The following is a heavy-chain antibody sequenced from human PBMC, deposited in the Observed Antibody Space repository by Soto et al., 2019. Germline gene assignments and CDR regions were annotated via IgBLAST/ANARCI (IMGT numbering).Heavy chain of an antibody. Sequence: QVQLVQSGAEVKKPGASVKFSCKASGYSFTDYHIHWVRQAPGQGLEWLGRINPKSGGTSTAQKFQGWVTMTMDTSISTASMEMTRLTSDDTAIYYCARGDSTDCSNGVCSFFYTHAMDVWGQGTTVTVSS. V-gene: IGHV1-2*04. CDR1: GYSFTDYH. CDR2: INPKSGGT. D-gene: IGHD2-8*01. CDR3: ARGDSTDCSNGVCSFFYTHAMDV. J-gene: IGHJ6*02.